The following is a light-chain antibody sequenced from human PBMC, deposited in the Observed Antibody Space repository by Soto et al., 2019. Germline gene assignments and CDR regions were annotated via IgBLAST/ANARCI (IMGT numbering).Light chain of an antibody. Sequence: TQSRGLLSSSTGYRVTIICRMSQAISSYLAWYQQKPGQAPRLLIYGASNRATGIPDRFSGSGSGTDFTLTISRLEPEDFAVYYCQQYDNSPLTFGGGTKVDIK. V-gene: IGKV3-20*01. CDR3: QQYDNSPLT. CDR1: QAISSY. CDR2: GAS. J-gene: IGKJ4*01.